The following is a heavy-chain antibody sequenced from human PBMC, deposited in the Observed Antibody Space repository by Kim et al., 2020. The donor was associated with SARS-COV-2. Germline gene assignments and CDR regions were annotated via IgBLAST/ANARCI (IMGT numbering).Heavy chain of an antibody. CDR3: AKDRLEGSSSWSTVGMDV. Sequence: GGSLRLSCAASGFTFDDYAMHWVRQAPGKGLEWVSGISWNSGSIGYADSVKGRFTISRDNAKNSLYLQMNSLRAEDTALYYCAKDRLEGSSSWSTVGMDVWGQGTTVTVSS. D-gene: IGHD6-13*01. J-gene: IGHJ6*02. CDR2: ISWNSGSI. V-gene: IGHV3-9*01. CDR1: GFTFDDYA.